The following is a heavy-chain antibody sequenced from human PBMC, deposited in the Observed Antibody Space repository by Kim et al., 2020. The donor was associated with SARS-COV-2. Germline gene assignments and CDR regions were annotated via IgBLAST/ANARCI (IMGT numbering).Heavy chain of an antibody. CDR2: IYYSGST. CDR1: GGSISSSSYY. V-gene: IGHV4-39*01. D-gene: IGHD3-3*01. CDR3: ARQRVSDFWSGYYFDPPTLTNNYYYMDV. J-gene: IGHJ6*03. Sequence: SETLSLTCTVSGGSISSSSYYWGWIRQPPGKGLEWIGSIYYSGSTYYNPSLKSRVTISVDTSKNQFSLKLSSVTAADTAVYYCARQRVSDFWSGYYFDPPTLTNNYYYMDVWGKGTTVTVSS.